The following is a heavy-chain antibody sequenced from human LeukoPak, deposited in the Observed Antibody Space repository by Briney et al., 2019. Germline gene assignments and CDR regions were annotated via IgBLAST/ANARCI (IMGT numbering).Heavy chain of an antibody. CDR2: VYYSGRT. CDR3: ARQYSSSSYCDY. D-gene: IGHD6-6*01. J-gene: IGHJ4*02. V-gene: IGHV4-59*08. Sequence: SETLSLTCSVSGDSISSYYWTWIRQPQGKGLEWIGHVYYSGRTNYNPTLESRVTISVDTSKSQFSLNLTSVSAADTAVYYCARQYSSSSYCDYWGQGTLVTVSS. CDR1: GDSISSYY.